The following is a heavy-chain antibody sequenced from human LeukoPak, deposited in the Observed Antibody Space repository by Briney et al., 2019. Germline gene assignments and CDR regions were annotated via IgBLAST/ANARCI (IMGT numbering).Heavy chain of an antibody. J-gene: IGHJ6*02. V-gene: IGHV3-11*01. CDR1: GFTFSDYY. CDR3: ARGYTDLGGDYAMDV. CDR2: ISSSGSTI. D-gene: IGHD5-18*01. Sequence: GGSLRLSCAASGFTFSDYYMTWIRQAPGKGLEWVSDISSSGSTISYADSVQGRFTISRDNAKNSLSLQMNSLRAADTAVYYCARGYTDLGGDYAMDVWGQGTTVTVSS.